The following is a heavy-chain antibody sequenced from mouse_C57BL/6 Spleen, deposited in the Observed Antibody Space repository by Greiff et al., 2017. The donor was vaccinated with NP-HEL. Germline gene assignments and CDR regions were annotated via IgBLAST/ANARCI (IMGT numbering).Heavy chain of an antibody. CDR2: IYPGDGST. V-gene: IGHV1-78*01. Sequence: VQLQQSGAELVKPGASVKLSCKASGYTFTEYTIHWVKQRPGQGLEWIGWIYPGDGSTKYNEKFKGKATLTADKSSSTAYMELNSLTSEDSAVYFCARDDSLADYFDYWGQGTPLTVS. CDR1: GYTFTEYT. CDR3: ARDDSLADYFDY. J-gene: IGHJ2*01. D-gene: IGHD3-2*01.